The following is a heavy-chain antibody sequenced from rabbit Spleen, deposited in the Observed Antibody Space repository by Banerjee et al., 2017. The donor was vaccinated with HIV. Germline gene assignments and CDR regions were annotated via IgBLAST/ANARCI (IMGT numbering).Heavy chain of an antibody. J-gene: IGHJ4*01. CDR2: IAGSSSGFT. D-gene: IGHD2-1*01. V-gene: IGHV1S40*01. CDR3: ARVGYGDYASNL. Sequence: QSLEESAGGLVQPGGSLKLSCKASGFSFSSNDYICWVRQAPGKGLEWISCIAGSSSGFTYSATWAKGRFTISKTSSTTVTLQMTSLTVADTATYFCARVGYGDYASNLWGQGTLVTVS. CDR1: GFSFSSNDY.